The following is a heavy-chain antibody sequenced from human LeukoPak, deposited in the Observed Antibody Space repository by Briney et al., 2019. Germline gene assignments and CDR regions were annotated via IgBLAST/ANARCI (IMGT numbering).Heavy chain of an antibody. CDR2: ISSSSSYI. CDR3: ARPLMYYYGSETYFWFDP. D-gene: IGHD3-10*01. Sequence: GGSLRLSRAASGFTFSSYSMNWVRQAPGEGLEWVSSISSSSSYIYYADSVKGRFTISRDNAKNSLSLQMNSLRAEDTAVYYCARPLMYYYGSETYFWFDPWGQGTLVTVSS. V-gene: IGHV3-21*01. CDR1: GFTFSSYS. J-gene: IGHJ5*02.